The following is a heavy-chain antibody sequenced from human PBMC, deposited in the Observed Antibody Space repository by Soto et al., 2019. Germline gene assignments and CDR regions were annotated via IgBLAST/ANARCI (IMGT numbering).Heavy chain of an antibody. Sequence: EVQLLESGGGLVQPGGSLRLSCAASGFTFSSYAMSWVRQAPGKGLXWXXAISGSGGSTYYADSVKGRFTISRDNSKNTLYLQMNSLRAEDTAVYYCAXSPFXXPXAXXNYFDYWGQGTLVTVSS. V-gene: IGHV3-23*01. J-gene: IGHJ4*02. CDR2: ISGSGGST. CDR3: AXSPFXXPXAXXNYFDY. CDR1: GFTFSSYA.